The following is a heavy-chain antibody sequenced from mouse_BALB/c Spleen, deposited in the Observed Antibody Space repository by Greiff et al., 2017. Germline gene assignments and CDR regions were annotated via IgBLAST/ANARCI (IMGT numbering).Heavy chain of an antibody. D-gene: IGHD2-4*01. CDR2: IYPGNSDT. V-gene: IGHV1-5*01. Sequence: EVQLQQSGTVLARPGASVKMSCKASGYSFTSYWMHWVKQRPGQGLEWIGAIYPGNSDTSYNQKFKGKAKLTAVTSASTAYMELSSLTNEDSAVYDCTFLGYEYDWFAYWGQGTLVTVSA. CDR3: TFLGYEYDWFAY. J-gene: IGHJ3*01. CDR1: GYSFTSYW.